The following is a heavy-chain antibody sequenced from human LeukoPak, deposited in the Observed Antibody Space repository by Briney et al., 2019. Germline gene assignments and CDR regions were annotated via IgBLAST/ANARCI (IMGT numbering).Heavy chain of an antibody. Sequence: PGGSLRLSCAASGFIFSSYWMHWVRQAPGKGLVWVSRINSDGGSTSYADSVKGRFTISRDNAKNTLYLQMNSLRAEDTAVYYCAKPEHYDFWSGYPLGYWGQGTLVTVSS. CDR1: GFIFSSYW. D-gene: IGHD3-3*01. V-gene: IGHV3-74*01. CDR2: INSDGGST. CDR3: AKPEHYDFWSGYPLGY. J-gene: IGHJ4*02.